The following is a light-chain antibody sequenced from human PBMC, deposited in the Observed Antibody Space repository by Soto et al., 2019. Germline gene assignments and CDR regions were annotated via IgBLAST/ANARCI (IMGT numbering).Light chain of an antibody. Sequence: QSALTQPASVSGSPGQSITISRTGTSSDIGGSNSVSWYQQHPGQAPKLMISEVSNRPSGVSNRFSGSKSGSTASLTISGLQAEDEADYYCSSSTSGSTTFVFGAGTKRTVL. J-gene: IGLJ1*01. CDR1: SSDIGGSNS. CDR3: SSSTSGSTTFV. V-gene: IGLV2-14*01. CDR2: EVS.